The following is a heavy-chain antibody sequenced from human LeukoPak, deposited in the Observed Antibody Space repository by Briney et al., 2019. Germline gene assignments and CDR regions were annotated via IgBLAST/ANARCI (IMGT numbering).Heavy chain of an antibody. Sequence: GGSLRLSCAASGFTFSSYAMNWVRQVPGKGLEWVSTMSGDATSTYYADSVKGRFTISRDNSKNTLYLQMNSLRAEDTAVYYCAKRTSGSSWYSSDYWGQGTLVTVSS. J-gene: IGHJ4*02. V-gene: IGHV3-23*01. CDR3: AKRTSGSSWYSSDY. CDR1: GFTFSSYA. D-gene: IGHD6-13*01. CDR2: MSGDATST.